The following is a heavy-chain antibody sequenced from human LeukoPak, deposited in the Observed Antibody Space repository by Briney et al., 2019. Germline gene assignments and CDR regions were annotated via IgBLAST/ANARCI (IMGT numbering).Heavy chain of an antibody. V-gene: IGHV3-13*01. CDR1: GFTFSSYD. D-gene: IGHD3-10*01. Sequence: GGSLRLSCAASGFTFSSYDMHWVRQATGKGLEWVSAIATTGGTYYPGSVKGLFTISRENDKNSLYLQMNSLRVGDTAVYYCARDPGSGAYGLDVWGHGTTVTVSS. CDR3: ARDPGSGAYGLDV. CDR2: IATTGGT. J-gene: IGHJ6*02.